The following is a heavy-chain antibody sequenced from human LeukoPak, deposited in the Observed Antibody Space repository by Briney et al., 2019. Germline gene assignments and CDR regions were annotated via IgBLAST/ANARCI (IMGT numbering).Heavy chain of an antibody. D-gene: IGHD6-19*01. CDR3: ARAVAGSFDY. V-gene: IGHV3-23*01. Sequence: GSLSLSCAASGFTFSSYAMSWVRQAPGKGLECISGFSGSGGGTYYADSVKGRFTISRDNSKNTLYLQMNSLRAEDTAVYYCARAVAGSFDYWGQGTLVTVSS. J-gene: IGHJ4*02. CDR2: FSGSGGGT. CDR1: GFTFSSYA.